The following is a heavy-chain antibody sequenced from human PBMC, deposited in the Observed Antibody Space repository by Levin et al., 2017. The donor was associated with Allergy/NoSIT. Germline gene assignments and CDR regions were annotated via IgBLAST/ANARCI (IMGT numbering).Heavy chain of an antibody. V-gene: IGHV1-2*02. CDR3: ARALAAAYFDY. CDR1: GYTFTGYY. J-gene: IGHJ4*02. Sequence: KISCKASGYTFTGYYMHWVRQAPGQGLECMGWMNANSGDTSYTQKFQGRVTMTRDTSISTAYMELSSLRSDDTAVYFCARALAAAYFDYWGQGTLVTVSS. CDR2: MNANSGDT. D-gene: IGHD6-25*01.